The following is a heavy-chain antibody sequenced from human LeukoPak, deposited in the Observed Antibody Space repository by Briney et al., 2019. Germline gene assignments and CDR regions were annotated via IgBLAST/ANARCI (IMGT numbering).Heavy chain of an antibody. CDR3: AKTSGGNY. CDR1: GFTFSSYS. Sequence: GGSLRLSCAASGFTFSSYSMNWVRQAPGKGLEWVSSISSSSSYIYYADSVKGRFTISRDNSKNTVFLQMNSLRAEDTAVYFCAKTSGGNYWGQGTLVTVSS. V-gene: IGHV3-21*04. D-gene: IGHD2-15*01. CDR2: ISSSSSYI. J-gene: IGHJ4*02.